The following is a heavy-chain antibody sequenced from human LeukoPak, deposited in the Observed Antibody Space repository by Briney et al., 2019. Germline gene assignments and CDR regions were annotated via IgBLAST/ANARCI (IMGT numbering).Heavy chain of an antibody. D-gene: IGHD3-22*01. CDR3: AKDLQYYDSSGYGGLDY. Sequence: GGSLRLSCAASGFTFSSYAMTWVRQAPGKGLEWVSGISGSGGITYYAESVKGRFTISRDNSKNTLYLQMNSLRAEDTAVYYCAKDLQYYDSSGYGGLDYWGQGTLVTVSS. J-gene: IGHJ4*02. CDR1: GFTFSSYA. CDR2: ISGSGGIT. V-gene: IGHV3-23*01.